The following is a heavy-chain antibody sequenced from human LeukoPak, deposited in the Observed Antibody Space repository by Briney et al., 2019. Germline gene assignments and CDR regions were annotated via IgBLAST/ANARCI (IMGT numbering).Heavy chain of an antibody. CDR3: SYYPVNEEPPTF. CDR2: VRYYSSNK. CDR1: GFTFSGYG. V-gene: IGHV3-30*02. Sequence: PGGSLRLSCAASGFTFSGYGMHWVRQAPGKGLEWVACVRYYSSNKYYAASVKGRFTVSRDNSKNMLYLQMNSLRADDTAVYYCSYYPVNEEPPTFWGQGTLVTVSS. J-gene: IGHJ4*02. D-gene: IGHD1-1*01.